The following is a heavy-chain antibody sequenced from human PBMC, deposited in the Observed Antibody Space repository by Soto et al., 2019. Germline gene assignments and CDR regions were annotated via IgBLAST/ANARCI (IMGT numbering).Heavy chain of an antibody. D-gene: IGHD5-12*01. V-gene: IGHV1-2*04. J-gene: IGHJ6*03. Sequence: VQLVQSGAEVKKPGASVKVSCKSSGDSFNDYYLHWVRQAPGQGLEWMGWINPNSGVTKYAQKFQGWVQMTRDTSIRTVYMELSRLRSDETAVYYCARESGGATATLDYYYFYMDVWGKGTTVTVSS. CDR2: INPNSGVT. CDR3: ARESGGATATLDYYYFYMDV. CDR1: GDSFNDYY.